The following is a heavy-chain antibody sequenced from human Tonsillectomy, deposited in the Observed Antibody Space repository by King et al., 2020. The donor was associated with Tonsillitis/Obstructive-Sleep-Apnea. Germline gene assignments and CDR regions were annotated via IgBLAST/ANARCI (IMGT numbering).Heavy chain of an antibody. Sequence: VQLVESGGGLVQPGGSLRLSCAASGFTFSSYAMSWARQAPGKGPEWVSVISDSGGSTHYADSVKGRFTISRDNSKNTLYLQMNSLRAEDTALYYCARVTACCGGDCREDLQPWGQGTLVTVSS. D-gene: IGHD2-21*01. CDR2: ISDSGGST. J-gene: IGHJ1*01. V-gene: IGHV3-23*04. CDR1: GFTFSSYA. CDR3: ARVTACCGGDCREDLQP.